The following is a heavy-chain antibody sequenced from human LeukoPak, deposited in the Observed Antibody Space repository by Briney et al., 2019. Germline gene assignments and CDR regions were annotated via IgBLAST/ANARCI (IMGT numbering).Heavy chain of an antibody. V-gene: IGHV1-2*02. J-gene: IGHJ5*02. CDR1: GYSFTAFY. D-gene: IGHD2-21*02. Sequence: ASVKVSCKTSGYSFTAFYIHWVRQAPGQGLEWMGWIHPRRGDTNYAQKFQGRVTMTRDTSISTAYLDLSSLRSDDTAVYYCARKGCTGDCYRFDPWGQGTLVTVSS. CDR2: IHPRRGDT. CDR3: ARKGCTGDCYRFDP.